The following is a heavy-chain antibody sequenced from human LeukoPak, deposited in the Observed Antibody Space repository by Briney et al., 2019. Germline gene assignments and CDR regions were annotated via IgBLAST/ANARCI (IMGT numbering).Heavy chain of an antibody. V-gene: IGHV3-9*03. J-gene: IGHJ2*01. CDR1: GFTFDDYA. CDR3: AKDKMIGGSVWYFDL. D-gene: IGHD3-10*02. Sequence: PGGSLRLSCAASGFTFDDYAMHWVRQAPGKGLEWVSGISWNSGSIGYADSVKGRFTISRDNAKNSLYLQMNSLRAEDMALYYCAKDKMIGGSVWYFDLWGRGTLVTVSS. CDR2: ISWNSGSI.